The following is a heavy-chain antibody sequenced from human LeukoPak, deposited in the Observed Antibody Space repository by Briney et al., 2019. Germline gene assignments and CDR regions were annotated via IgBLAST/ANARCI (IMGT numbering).Heavy chain of an antibody. V-gene: IGHV5-51*01. CDR2: IYPGDSDT. Sequence: GESLKISCKGSGYSFTSYWIGWVRQMPGKGLEWMGIIYPGDSDTRYSPSLQGQVTISADKSISTAYLQWSSLKASDTAMYYCASPSSENYYYYYGMDVWGQGTTVTVSS. CDR3: ASPSSENYYYYYGMDV. J-gene: IGHJ6*02. CDR1: GYSFTSYW.